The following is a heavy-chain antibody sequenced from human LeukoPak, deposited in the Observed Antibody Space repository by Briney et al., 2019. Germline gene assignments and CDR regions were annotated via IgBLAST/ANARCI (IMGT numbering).Heavy chain of an antibody. CDR3: ARERGYSYGYGDY. CDR2: ISSSSTYM. J-gene: IGHJ4*02. CDR1: GFTFSGYS. V-gene: IGHV3-21*01. D-gene: IGHD5-18*01. Sequence: GGSLRLSCAASGFTFSGYSMNWVRQAPGKGLEWVSSISSSSTYMYYADSLKGRFTISGDNAKNSLYLQMNSLRAEDTAVYYCARERGYSYGYGDYWGQGTLVTVSS.